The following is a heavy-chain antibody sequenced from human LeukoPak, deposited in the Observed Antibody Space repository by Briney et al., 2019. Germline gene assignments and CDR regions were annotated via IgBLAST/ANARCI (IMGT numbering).Heavy chain of an antibody. J-gene: IGHJ5*02. D-gene: IGHD3-16*01. CDR1: GGSLSTSY. CDR2: IYYRGST. Sequence: PSETLSLTCTVSGGSLSTSYWSWLRQPQGKGLEWIGYIYYRGSTTYNPSLKSRLTISVDTSKNQFSLNLTSVTAADTAVYYCARGGVFPRQFDHWGQGTLVTVSS. V-gene: IGHV4-59*01. CDR3: ARGGVFPRQFDH.